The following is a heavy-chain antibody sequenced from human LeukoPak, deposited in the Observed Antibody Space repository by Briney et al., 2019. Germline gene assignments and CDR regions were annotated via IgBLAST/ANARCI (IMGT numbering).Heavy chain of an antibody. Sequence: PSETLSLTCTVSGGSISSYYWSWIRQPPGKGLEWIGYISYSGSTSYNPSLKGRVTMSVDTSKNQFSLKLSSVTAADTAMCYCARYSATYYVYWGQGTLVTVSS. J-gene: IGHJ4*02. D-gene: IGHD1-26*01. CDR3: ARYSATYYVY. CDR2: ISYSGST. CDR1: GGSISSYY. V-gene: IGHV4-59*01.